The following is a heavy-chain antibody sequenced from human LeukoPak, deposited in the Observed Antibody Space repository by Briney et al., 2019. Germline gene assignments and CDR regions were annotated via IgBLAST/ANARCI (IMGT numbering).Heavy chain of an antibody. CDR2: INPSGGST. V-gene: IGHV1-46*01. Sequence: ASVKVSCKASGYTSTSYYMHWVRQAPGQGLEWMGIINPSGGSTSYAQKFQGRVTMTRDTSTSTVYMELSSLRSEDTAVYYCARVPTHDAFDIWGQGTMVTVSS. CDR3: ARVPTHDAFDI. CDR1: GYTSTSYY. J-gene: IGHJ3*02.